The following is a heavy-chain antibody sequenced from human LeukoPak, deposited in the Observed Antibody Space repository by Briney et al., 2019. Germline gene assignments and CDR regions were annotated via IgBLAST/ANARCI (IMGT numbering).Heavy chain of an antibody. CDR1: GFTFSSYS. J-gene: IGHJ3*02. Sequence: GGSLRLSCAASGFTFSSYSMNWVRQAPGKGLEWVSSISSSSSYIYYADSVKGRFTISRDNAKNSLYLQMNSLRAEDTAAYYCARCREVIAAFDIWGQGTMVTVSS. V-gene: IGHV3-21*01. CDR3: ARCREVIAAFDI. D-gene: IGHD3-16*02. CDR2: ISSSSSYI.